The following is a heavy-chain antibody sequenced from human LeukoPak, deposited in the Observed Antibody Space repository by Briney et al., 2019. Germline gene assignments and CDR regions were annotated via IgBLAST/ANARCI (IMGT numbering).Heavy chain of an antibody. CDR1: GFTFSSYG. Sequence: GGSLRLSCAASGFTFSSYGMHWVRQAPGKGLEWVAVIWYDGSNKYCADSVKGRFTISRDNSKNTLYLQMNSLRAEDTAVYYCAREVPAGSRGAFDIWGQGTMVTVSS. CDR3: AREVPAGSRGAFDI. J-gene: IGHJ3*02. CDR2: IWYDGSNK. V-gene: IGHV3-33*01. D-gene: IGHD2-2*01.